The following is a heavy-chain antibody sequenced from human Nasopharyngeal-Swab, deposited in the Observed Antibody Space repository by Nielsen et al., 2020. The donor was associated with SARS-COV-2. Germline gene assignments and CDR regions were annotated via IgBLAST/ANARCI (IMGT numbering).Heavy chain of an antibody. V-gene: IGHV3-11*01. Sequence: GGSLRLSCAASGFTFSDYYMSWIRQAPGKGLEWVSYISSSGGTIYYADSVKGRFTISRDNAKNSLYLQMNSLRAEDTAVYYCARSRSYYDSSGFPVGYWGQGTLVTVSS. J-gene: IGHJ4*02. CDR2: ISSSGGTI. CDR3: ARSRSYYDSSGFPVGY. CDR1: GFTFSDYY. D-gene: IGHD3-22*01.